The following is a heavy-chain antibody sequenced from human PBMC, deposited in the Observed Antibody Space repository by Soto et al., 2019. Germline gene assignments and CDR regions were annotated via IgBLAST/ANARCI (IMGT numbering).Heavy chain of an antibody. Sequence: GASVKVSCKASGGTFSSYAISWVRQAPGQGLEWMGGIIPIFGTANYAQKFQGRVTITADESTSTAYMELSSLRSEDTAVYYCARGGNLAGATPNFQHWGQGTLVTVSS. CDR1: GGTFSSYA. D-gene: IGHD1-26*01. J-gene: IGHJ1*01. CDR3: ARGGNLAGATPNFQH. CDR2: IIPIFGTA. V-gene: IGHV1-69*13.